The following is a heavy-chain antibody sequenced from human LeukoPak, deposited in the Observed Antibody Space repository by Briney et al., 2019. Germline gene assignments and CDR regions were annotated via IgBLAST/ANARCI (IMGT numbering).Heavy chain of an antibody. CDR2: INHSGST. CDR3: ARGELSPWLASFDY. D-gene: IGHD6-19*01. V-gene: IGHV4-39*07. CDR1: AASISSRCYY. J-gene: IGHJ4*02. Sequence: SQSLSPTCTVAAASISSRCYYWGWIRQPPGKGLEWFGEINHSGSTNYNPSLKSRVTISVDTSKNQFSLKLSSVTAADTAVYYCARGELSPWLASFDYWGQGTLVTVSS.